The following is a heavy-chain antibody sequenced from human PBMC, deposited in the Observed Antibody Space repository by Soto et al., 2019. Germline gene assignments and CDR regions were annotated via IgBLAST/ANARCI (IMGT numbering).Heavy chain of an antibody. J-gene: IGHJ5*02. V-gene: IGHV4-39*01. D-gene: IGHD6-6*01. CDR1: GGSISSSSYY. Sequence: PSETLSLTCTVSGGSISSSSYYWGWIRQPPGKGLEWIGSIYYSGSTYYNPSLKSRVTISVDTSKNQFSLKLSSVTAADTAVYYCARHIPGIIAARPSIRDTYNWFDPWGQGTLVTVSS. CDR3: ARHIPGIIAARPSIRDTYNWFDP. CDR2: IYYSGST.